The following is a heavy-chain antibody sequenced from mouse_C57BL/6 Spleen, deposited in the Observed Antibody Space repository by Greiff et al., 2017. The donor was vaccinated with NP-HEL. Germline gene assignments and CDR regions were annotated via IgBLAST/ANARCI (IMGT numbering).Heavy chain of an antibody. Sequence: VKLQESGAELVKPGASVKLSCKASGYTFTSYWMHWVKQRPGQGLEWIGMIHPNSGSTNYNEKFKSKATLTVDKSSSTAYMQLSSLTSEDSAVYYCARGGEFAYWGQGTLVTVSA. CDR3: ARGGEFAY. CDR2: IHPNSGST. V-gene: IGHV1-64*01. J-gene: IGHJ3*01. CDR1: GYTFTSYW.